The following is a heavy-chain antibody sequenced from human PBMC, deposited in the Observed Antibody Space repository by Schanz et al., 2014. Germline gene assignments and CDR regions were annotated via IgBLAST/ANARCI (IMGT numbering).Heavy chain of an antibody. Sequence: EVQLVESGGGWVQPGGSLRLSCAASGFNFSSYSLNWVRQAPGKGLEWVSSISYGTSYIYYAESVKGRFTISRDSAENSLYLQMNSLRAEDTAVYYCARDGYSVVVISPTESFDIWGQGTMVTVSS. V-gene: IGHV3-21*04. D-gene: IGHD2-21*01. J-gene: IGHJ3*02. CDR2: ISYGTSYI. CDR1: GFNFSSYS. CDR3: ARDGYSVVVISPTESFDI.